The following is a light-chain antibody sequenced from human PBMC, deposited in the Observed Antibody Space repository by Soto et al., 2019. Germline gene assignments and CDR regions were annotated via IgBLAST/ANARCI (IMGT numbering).Light chain of an antibody. J-gene: IGLJ1*01. CDR3: SSYTRSSTYV. CDR1: SSDVGGYIY. V-gene: IGLV2-14*01. Sequence: QSVLTQPASVSGSPGQSITISCTGTSSDVGGYIYVSWYQQHPGKAPKLMIYDVSNRPSGVSNRFSGSKSGNTASLTISGLQAEDEADYYCSSYTRSSTYVFGTGTKLTVL. CDR2: DVS.